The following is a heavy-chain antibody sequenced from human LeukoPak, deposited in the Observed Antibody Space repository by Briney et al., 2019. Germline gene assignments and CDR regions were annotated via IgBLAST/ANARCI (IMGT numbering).Heavy chain of an antibody. CDR1: GGSINNGGYY. CDR2: IYYTGST. V-gene: IGHV4-61*08. Sequence: SETLSLTCTVSGGSINNGGYYWSWIRQHPGKGLEWIGYIYYTGSTDYNPSLNNRVTISLDTSKNQFSLKLNSVTAADTAVYYCARPGVGSGRYGAFDIWGQGTLVTVSS. J-gene: IGHJ3*02. D-gene: IGHD5-18*01. CDR3: ARPGVGSGRYGAFDI.